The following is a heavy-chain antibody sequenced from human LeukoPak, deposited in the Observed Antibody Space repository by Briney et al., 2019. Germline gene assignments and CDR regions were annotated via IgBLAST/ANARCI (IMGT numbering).Heavy chain of an antibody. CDR2: IYTSGST. D-gene: IGHD6-13*01. V-gene: IGHV4-61*02. J-gene: IGHJ4*02. Sequence: SETLSLTCTVSGGSISSGSYYWSWIRQPAGKGLEWIGRIYTSGSTNYNPSLKSRVTISVDTSKNQFSLKLSSVTAADTAVYYCARVGSSWSYYFDYWGQGTLVTASS. CDR3: ARVGSSWSYYFDY. CDR1: GGSISSGSYY.